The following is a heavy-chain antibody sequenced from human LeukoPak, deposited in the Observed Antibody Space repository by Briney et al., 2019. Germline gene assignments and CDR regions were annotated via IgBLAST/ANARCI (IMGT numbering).Heavy chain of an antibody. D-gene: IGHD1-26*01. CDR2: MNPNSGNT. J-gene: IGHJ4*02. CDR1: GYTFTSYD. Sequence: ASVKVSCKASGYTFTSYDVNWVRQATGQGLEWMGWMNPNSGNTGYAQKFQGRVTITRNTSISTAYMELSSLRSEDTAVYYCARVLGAARLVDWGQGTLVTVSS. V-gene: IGHV1-8*03. CDR3: ARVLGAARLVD.